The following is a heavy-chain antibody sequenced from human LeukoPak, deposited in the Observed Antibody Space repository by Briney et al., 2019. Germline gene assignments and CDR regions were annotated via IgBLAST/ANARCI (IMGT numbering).Heavy chain of an antibody. CDR1: GGTFSSYA. J-gene: IGHJ5*02. D-gene: IGHD2-2*01. CDR3: ARGGYCSSTSCYRATFWFDP. V-gene: IGHV1-69*13. Sequence: SVKVSCKASGGTFSSYAISWVRQAPGQGLEWMGGIIPIFGTANYAQKFQGRVTITADESTSTAYMELSSLRSEDTAVYYCARGGYCSSTSCYRATFWFDPWGQGTLVTVSS. CDR2: IIPIFGTA.